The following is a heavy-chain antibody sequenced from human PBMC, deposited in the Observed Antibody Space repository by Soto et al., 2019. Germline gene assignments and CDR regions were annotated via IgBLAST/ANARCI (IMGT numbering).Heavy chain of an antibody. CDR3: ARQVFKVVRGPSDP. V-gene: IGHV5-51*01. J-gene: IGHJ5*02. CDR2: IYPGDSDT. Sequence: PGDSLKISCKASGYTFSNFWIAWVRQTPGKGLEWMGIIYPGDSDTRYSPSFQGQVTMSADQSTNTAYLHWSSLKASDTAIYYCARQVFKVVRGPSDPAGHGTLSTVSS. CDR1: GYTFSNFW. D-gene: IGHD3-10*01.